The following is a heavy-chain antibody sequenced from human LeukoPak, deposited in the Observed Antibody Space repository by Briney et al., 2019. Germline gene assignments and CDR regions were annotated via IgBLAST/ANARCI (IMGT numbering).Heavy chain of an antibody. CDR3: ARDRIMVRGVIADY. V-gene: IGHV3-48*03. J-gene: IGHJ4*02. D-gene: IGHD3-10*01. CDR2: MSSSGSTI. Sequence: QAGGSLRLSCAASGFTFSRYEMNWVRQAPGKGLEWVSYMSSSGSTIYHADSVKGRITISRDNAKNSLYLQMNSLRAEDTAVYYCARDRIMVRGVIADYWGQGTLVTVSS. CDR1: GFTFSRYE.